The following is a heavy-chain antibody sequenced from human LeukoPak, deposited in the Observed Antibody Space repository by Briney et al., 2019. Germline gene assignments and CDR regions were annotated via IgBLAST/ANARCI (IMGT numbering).Heavy chain of an antibody. Sequence: SETLSLTCTVSGSTVSSYHWSWIRQPPGKGLEWLGYIAYNGTSNYNPSLKSRVTISLDTSKNQFSLNLMSVTGVDTAVYFCARGGRYDFWSAYYFPPWGQGALVTVPS. CDR3: ARGGRYDFWSAYYFPP. V-gene: IGHV4-59*02. CDR2: IAYNGTS. D-gene: IGHD3/OR15-3a*01. CDR1: GSTVSSYH. J-gene: IGHJ4*02.